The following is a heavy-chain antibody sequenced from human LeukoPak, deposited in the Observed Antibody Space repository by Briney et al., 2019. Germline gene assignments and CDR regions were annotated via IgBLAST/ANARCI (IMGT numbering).Heavy chain of an antibody. CDR2: IYTSGST. Sequence: SETLSLTCTVSGGSISSGSYYWSWIRQPAGKGLEWIGRIYTSGSTNYNPSLKSRVTISVDTSKNQFSLKLSSVTAADTAVYYCARGGGLYCSSTSCYSPSRFDPWGQGTLVTVSS. V-gene: IGHV4-61*02. CDR3: ARGGGLYCSSTSCYSPSRFDP. D-gene: IGHD2-2*02. CDR1: GGSISSGSYY. J-gene: IGHJ5*02.